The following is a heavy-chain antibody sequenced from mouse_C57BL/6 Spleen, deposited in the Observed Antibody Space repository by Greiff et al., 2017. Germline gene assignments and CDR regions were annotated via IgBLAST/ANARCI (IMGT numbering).Heavy chain of an antibody. J-gene: IGHJ4*01. CDR3: VRHRGKGLYAMDY. CDR2: IRSKSNNYAT. V-gene: IGHV10-1*01. Sequence: EVMLVESGGGLVQPKGSLKLSCAASGFSFNTYAMNWVRQAPGKGLEWVARIRSKSNNYATYYADSVKDRFTISRDDSESMLYLQMSNLKTEDTAMYCCVRHRGKGLYAMDYWGQGTSVTVSS. D-gene: IGHD1-3*01. CDR1: GFSFNTYA.